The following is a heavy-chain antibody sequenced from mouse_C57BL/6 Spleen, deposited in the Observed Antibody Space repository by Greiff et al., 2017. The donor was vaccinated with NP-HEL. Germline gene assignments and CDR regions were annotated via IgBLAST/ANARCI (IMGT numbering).Heavy chain of an antibody. CDR3: ARVGYYYGSSSYWYFDV. CDR1: GYTFTDYN. CDR2: INPNNGGT. Sequence: EVQLQQSGPELVKPGASVKIPCKASGYTFTDYNMDWVKQSHGKSLEWIGDINPNNGGTIYNQKFKGKATLTVDKSSSTAYMELRSLTSEDTAVYYCARVGYYYGSSSYWYFDVWGTGTTVTVSS. J-gene: IGHJ1*03. D-gene: IGHD1-1*01. V-gene: IGHV1-18*01.